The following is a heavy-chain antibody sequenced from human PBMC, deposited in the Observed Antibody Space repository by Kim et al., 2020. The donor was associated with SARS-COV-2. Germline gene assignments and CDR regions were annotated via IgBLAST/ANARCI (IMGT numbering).Heavy chain of an antibody. Sequence: ASVKVSCKASGYTFTSYAMHWVRQAPGQRLEWMGWINAGNGNTKYSQKFQGRVTITRDTSASTAYMELSSLRSEDTAVYYCARDFRWLLLWFGERPPDAFDIWGQGTMVTVSS. CDR1: GYTFTSYA. V-gene: IGHV1-3*01. D-gene: IGHD3-10*01. J-gene: IGHJ3*02. CDR3: ARDFRWLLLWFGERPPDAFDI. CDR2: INAGNGNT.